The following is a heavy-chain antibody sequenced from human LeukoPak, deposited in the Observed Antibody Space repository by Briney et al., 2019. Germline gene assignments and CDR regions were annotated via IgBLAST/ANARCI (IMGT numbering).Heavy chain of an antibody. Sequence: GGSLRLSCAASGFTFSSYAMSWVRQAPGKGLEWVSGISGSGDNTYYADSVKGRFTISRDNSKNTLYLQMNSLRAEDTAVYCCAKQLGYCSDGSCYFPYWGQGTLVTVSS. CDR2: ISGSGDNT. D-gene: IGHD2-15*01. J-gene: IGHJ4*02. CDR3: AKQLGYCSDGSCYFPY. V-gene: IGHV3-23*01. CDR1: GFTFSSYA.